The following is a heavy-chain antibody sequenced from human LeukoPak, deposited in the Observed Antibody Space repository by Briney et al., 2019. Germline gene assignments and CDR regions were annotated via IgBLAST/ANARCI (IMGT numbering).Heavy chain of an antibody. CDR1: GGSISSYY. CDR3: ARASSSSDLTRFDY. V-gene: IGHV4-59*01. CDR2: IYYGGNS. J-gene: IGHJ4*02. D-gene: IGHD6-13*01. Sequence: PSETLSLTCTVSGGSISSYYWSWIRQPPGKGLEWIGYIYYGGNSNYNPSLKSRVTISVDTSKNQFSLKVNSVTAADTAVYYCARASSSSDLTRFDYWGQGTLVTVSS.